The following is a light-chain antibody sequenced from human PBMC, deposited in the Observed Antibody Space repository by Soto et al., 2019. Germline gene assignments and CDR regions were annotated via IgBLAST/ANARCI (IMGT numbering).Light chain of an antibody. CDR1: SGHSNYA. CDR3: QTWGSGIVV. CDR2: LNSDGSH. J-gene: IGLJ2*01. V-gene: IGLV4-69*01. Sequence: QSVLTQSPSASASLGASVKLTCTLSSGHSNYAIAWHQQQSKKGPRYLINLNSDGSHSKGDGIPDRFSGSSSGAQRYLTISILHSADDADYYCQTWGSGIVVFGGGTKLTVL.